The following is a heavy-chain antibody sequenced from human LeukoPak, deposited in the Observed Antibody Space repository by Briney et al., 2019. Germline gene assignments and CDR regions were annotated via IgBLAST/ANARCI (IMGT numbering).Heavy chain of an antibody. D-gene: IGHD3-10*01. J-gene: IGHJ4*02. V-gene: IGHV4-61*01. Sequence: SETLSLTCTVSGGSISSSSYYWSWIRQPPGKGLEWIGYIYYSGSTNYNPSLKSRVTISVDTSKNQFSLKLSSVTAADTAVYYCARGREDYYGSGSYTAFDYWGQGTLVTVSS. CDR1: GGSISSSSYY. CDR2: IYYSGST. CDR3: ARGREDYYGSGSYTAFDY.